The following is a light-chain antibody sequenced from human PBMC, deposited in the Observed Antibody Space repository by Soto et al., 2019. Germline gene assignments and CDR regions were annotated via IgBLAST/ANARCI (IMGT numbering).Light chain of an antibody. CDR2: DVS. CDR1: SSDVGGYNY. J-gene: IGLJ1*01. CDR3: CSYTTSNTRQIV. Sequence: SVLTQPASVSGSPGQSITISCPGTSSDVGGYNYVSWYQHHPGKAPKLMIYDVSNRPSGVSNRFSGSKSGNTASLTISGLQPEDEADYYCCSYTTSNTRQIVFGTGTKVTV. V-gene: IGLV2-14*03.